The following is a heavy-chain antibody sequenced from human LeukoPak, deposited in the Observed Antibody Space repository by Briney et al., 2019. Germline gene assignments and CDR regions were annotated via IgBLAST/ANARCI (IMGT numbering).Heavy chain of an antibody. CDR2: IYPGDSDT. J-gene: IGHJ4*02. V-gene: IGHV5-51*01. Sequence: GEPLKISCKGSGYSFTSYWIGWVRQLPGKGLEWMGIIYPGDSDTRYSPSFQGQVTISADKSISAAYLQWSSLKASDTAMYYCARTVAGYYFDYWGQGTLVTVSS. D-gene: IGHD6-19*01. CDR1: GYSFTSYW. CDR3: ARTVAGYYFDY.